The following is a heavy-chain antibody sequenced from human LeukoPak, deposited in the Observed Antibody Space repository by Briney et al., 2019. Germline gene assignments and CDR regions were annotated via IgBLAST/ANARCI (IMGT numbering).Heavy chain of an antibody. CDR1: GFTFSSYW. D-gene: IGHD4-17*01. CDR3: ARGVDYGDYSYYFDY. CDR2: IKQEGSDK. J-gene: IGHJ4*02. V-gene: IGHV3-7*04. Sequence: GGSLRLSCVASGFTFSSYWMSWVRQAPGKGLEWVANIKQEGSDKYYVDSVKGRFTISRDNAKNSLYLQMNSLRAEDTAVYYCARGVDYGDYSYYFDYWGQGTLVTVSS.